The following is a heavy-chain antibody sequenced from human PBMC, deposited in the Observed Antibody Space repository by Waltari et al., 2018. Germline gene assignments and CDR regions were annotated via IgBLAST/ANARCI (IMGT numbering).Heavy chain of an antibody. J-gene: IGHJ3*02. CDR2: IYYSGST. CDR3: ARAPLTDDAFDI. CDR1: GGSISSYY. Sequence: QVQLQESGPGLVKPSETLSLTCTVSGGSISSYYWSWIRQPPGKGLEWIGYIYYSGSTNYNPSLKSRVTIAVDTSKNQFSLKLSSVTAADTAVYYCARAPLTDDAFDIWGQGTMVTVSS. V-gene: IGHV4-59*01.